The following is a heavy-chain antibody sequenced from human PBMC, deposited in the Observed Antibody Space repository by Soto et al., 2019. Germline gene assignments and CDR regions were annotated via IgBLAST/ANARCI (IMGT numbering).Heavy chain of an antibody. J-gene: IGHJ6*02. Sequence: PSESRSLTWTVSARSISIISYEWGLIRQPPGKGLEWIGSIYYSGSTYYNPSLKSRVTISVDTSKNQFSLKLSSVTAADTAVYYCARLYGSGSYLYGMDVWGQGTTVT. V-gene: IGHV4-39*01. CDR3: ARLYGSGSYLYGMDV. D-gene: IGHD3-10*01. CDR2: IYYSGST. CDR1: ARSISIISYE.